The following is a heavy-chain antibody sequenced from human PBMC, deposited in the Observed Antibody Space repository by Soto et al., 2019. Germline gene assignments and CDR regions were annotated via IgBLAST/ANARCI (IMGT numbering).Heavy chain of an antibody. CDR2: IYYSGSA. CDR1: GDSMTISDFL. D-gene: IGHD2-2*01. J-gene: IGHJ3*02. CDR3: ARPLYARWAFGI. Sequence: QLLESGPGLVKPSETLSLSCTVSGDSMTISDFLCGWVRQSRGKVLEWMGGIYYSGSAYYNPSLGSRATLSVDTSRNQFFLSVTSVAAADTDVYYCARPLYARWAFGIWGQGKLVTV. V-gene: IGHV4-39*01.